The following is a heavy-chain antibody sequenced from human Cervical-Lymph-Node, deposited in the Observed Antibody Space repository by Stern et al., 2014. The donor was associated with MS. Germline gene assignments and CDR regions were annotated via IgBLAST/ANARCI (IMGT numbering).Heavy chain of an antibody. J-gene: IGHJ4*02. CDR2: ISYSGNT. Sequence: QVQLVESGPGLVKPSQTLSLTCTVSGGSVSSGSRYWSWIRQHPGTGLEGIGYISYSGNTYYSPSLQSRLTITMDTSKNQFSLKLRSVTATDTAIYYCARVTEFLRFFYPDYWGQGTLVTVSS. D-gene: IGHD3-3*01. CDR3: ARVTEFLRFFYPDY. CDR1: GGSVSSGSRY. V-gene: IGHV4-31*03.